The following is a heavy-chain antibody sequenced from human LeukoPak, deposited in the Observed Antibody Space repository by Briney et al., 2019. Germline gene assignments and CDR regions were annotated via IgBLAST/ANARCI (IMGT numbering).Heavy chain of an antibody. J-gene: IGHJ4*02. CDR2: IYTGDST. CDR1: GFTVSSNY. V-gene: IGHV3-53*01. D-gene: IGHD3-22*01. Sequence: GGSLRLSCAASGFTVSSNYMSWVRQAPGKGLEWVSVIYTGDSTYYADSVKGRFTISRDNSRNTLYLQMNSLRAEDTAVYYCARDAPYYYDSSGYYSYWGQGALVTVSS. CDR3: ARDAPYYYDSSGYYSY.